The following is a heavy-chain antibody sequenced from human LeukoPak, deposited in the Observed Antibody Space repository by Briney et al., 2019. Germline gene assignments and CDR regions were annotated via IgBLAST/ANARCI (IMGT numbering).Heavy chain of an antibody. CDR2: LRKSGSSI. Sequence: TGGCLRLSHAVSVYTYSVYYMICVRGARRKGWEGIAYLRKSGSSIQYAESVRGGFPIPRDNAKTSLYLQMNSLRAEDTSVYYCARSPQWELPDYWGQGTLVTVPS. CDR1: VYTYSVYY. J-gene: IGHJ4*02. V-gene: IGHV3-11*04. D-gene: IGHD1-26*01. CDR3: ARSPQWELPDY.